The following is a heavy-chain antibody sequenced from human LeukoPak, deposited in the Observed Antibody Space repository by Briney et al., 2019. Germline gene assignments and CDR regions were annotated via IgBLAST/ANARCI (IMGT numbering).Heavy chain of an antibody. CDR1: GYSISSGYY. CDR2: IYHSGST. D-gene: IGHD3-10*01. Sequence: PSETLSLTCTVSGYSISSGYYWGWIRQPPGKGLEWIGSIYHSGSTYYKPSLKSRVTISVDTSKNQFSLRLSSVTAADTAVYYCARAVTMVRGVRARVAFDIWGQGTMATVSS. V-gene: IGHV4-38-2*02. CDR3: ARAVTMVRGVRARVAFDI. J-gene: IGHJ3*02.